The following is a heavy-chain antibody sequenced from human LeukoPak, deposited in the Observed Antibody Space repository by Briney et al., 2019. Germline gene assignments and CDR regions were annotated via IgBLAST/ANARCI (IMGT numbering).Heavy chain of an antibody. D-gene: IGHD1-26*01. CDR1: GFTFSSYA. J-gene: IGHJ4*02. CDR2: ISYDGSNK. CDR3: ARGPYSGKPIGY. Sequence: PGGSLRLSCAASGFTFSSYAMHWVRQAPGKGLEWVAVISYDGSNKYYADSVKGLFTISRDNSKNTLYLQMNSLRAEDTAVYYCARGPYSGKPIGYWGQGTLVTVSS. V-gene: IGHV3-30-3*01.